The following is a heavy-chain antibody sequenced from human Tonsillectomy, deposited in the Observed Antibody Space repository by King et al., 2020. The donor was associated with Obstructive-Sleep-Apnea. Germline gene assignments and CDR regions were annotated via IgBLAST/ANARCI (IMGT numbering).Heavy chain of an antibody. CDR2: IIPILGIA. V-gene: IGHV1-69*09. CDR3: VREGWNSPTCYDSWYFDL. D-gene: IGHD2-2*01. Sequence: QLVQSGAEVKKPGSSVKVSCKASGGTFSSYAISWVRQAPGQGLEWTGGIIPILGIANYAQKFQVRVTITADKSTSTAYMELSSLRSEETAVYYCVREGWNSPTCYDSWYFDLWGRGTLVTVSS. CDR1: GGTFSSYA. J-gene: IGHJ2*01.